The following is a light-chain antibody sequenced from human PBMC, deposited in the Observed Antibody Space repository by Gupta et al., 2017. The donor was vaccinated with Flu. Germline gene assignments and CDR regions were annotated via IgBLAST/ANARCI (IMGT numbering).Light chain of an antibody. CDR3: QQRDSTPPT. J-gene: IGKJ4*01. CDR2: AAS. V-gene: IGKV1-39*01. CDR1: QSISSY. Sequence: DIQMTQSPSSLSASVGDRVTITCRASQSISSYLNWYQQKPGKAPKLLIYAASSLQSGVPSRFSGSGSGTDFTLTISSLQPEDFATYYCQQRDSTPPTFGGGTKVESK.